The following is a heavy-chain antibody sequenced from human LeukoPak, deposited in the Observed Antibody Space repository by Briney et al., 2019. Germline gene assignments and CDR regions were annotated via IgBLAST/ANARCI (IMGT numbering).Heavy chain of an antibody. CDR2: ISGDGGST. CDR1: GFTFDDYG. CDR3: ARDLYF. V-gene: IGHV3-43*02. D-gene: IGHD2-15*01. J-gene: IGHJ4*02. Sequence: GGSLRLSCAASGFTFDDYGMHWVRQAPGKGLEWVCLISGDGGSTYYADSVKGRFTISRDNAKNSLYLQMNSLRDEDTAVYYCARDLYFWGQGTLVTVSS.